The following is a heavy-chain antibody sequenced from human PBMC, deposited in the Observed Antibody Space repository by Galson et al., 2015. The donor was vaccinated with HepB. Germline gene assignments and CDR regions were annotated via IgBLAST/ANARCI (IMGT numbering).Heavy chain of an antibody. V-gene: IGHV3-30-3*01. CDR2: ISYDGSNK. CDR1: GFTFSSYA. J-gene: IGHJ5*02. Sequence: SLRLSCAASGFTFSSYAMHWVRRAPGKGLEWVAVISYDGSNKYYADSVKGRFTISRDNSKNTLYLQMNSLRAEDTAVYYCARDPSCSSTSCYLYSSSSNWFDPWGQGTLVTVSS. CDR3: ARDPSCSSTSCYLYSSSSNWFDP. D-gene: IGHD2-2*01.